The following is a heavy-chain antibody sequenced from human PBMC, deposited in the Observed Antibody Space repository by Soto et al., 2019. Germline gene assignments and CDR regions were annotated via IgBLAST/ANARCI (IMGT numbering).Heavy chain of an antibody. CDR3: ARHEGWTGPDQ. J-gene: IGHJ5*02. Sequence: QVHLQESGPGLVKPSETLSLTCAVSGASIGSGGWWSWVRQPPGKGLEWIAEIFHDGNTNYSPSLKSRVTISVDQSQNQFSLNVYSVTAADPAVYYCARHEGWTGPDQWGQGTLVTVSS. D-gene: IGHD2-8*02. CDR1: GASIGSGGW. CDR2: IFHDGNT. V-gene: IGHV4-4*02.